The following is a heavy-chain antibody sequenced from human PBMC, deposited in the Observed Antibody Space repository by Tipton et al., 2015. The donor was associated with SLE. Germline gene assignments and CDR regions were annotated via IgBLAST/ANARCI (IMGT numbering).Heavy chain of an antibody. CDR1: GFTLSSYW. J-gene: IGHJ4*02. V-gene: IGHV3-7*01. Sequence: SLRLSCAASGFTLSSYWMGWVRQAPGKGLEWVANIKHDGSEKYYEDSVKGRFTISRDNAKNSLYLQMNSLRAEDTAVYYCARHEDWGIDYWGQGTLVTVSS. D-gene: IGHD7-27*01. CDR2: IKHDGSEK. CDR3: ARHEDWGIDY.